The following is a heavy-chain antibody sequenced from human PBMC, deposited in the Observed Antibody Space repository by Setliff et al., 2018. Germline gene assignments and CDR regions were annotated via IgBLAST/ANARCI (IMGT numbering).Heavy chain of an antibody. CDR2: INEDGSGK. D-gene: IGHD4-17*01. CDR3: ARGGPPYAESVY. J-gene: IGHJ4*02. CDR1: GFSFSSYW. Sequence: HPGGSLRLSCAASGAASGFSFSSYWMTWVRQAPGKGLEWVANINEDGSGKYYVDSVKGRFTISRDNAKSSLYLQIFSLRVEDTAVYYCARGGPPYAESVYWGQGTLVTVSS. V-gene: IGHV3-7*01.